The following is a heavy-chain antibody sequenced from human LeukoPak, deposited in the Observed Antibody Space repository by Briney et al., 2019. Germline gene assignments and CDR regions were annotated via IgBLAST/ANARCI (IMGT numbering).Heavy chain of an antibody. J-gene: IGHJ6*03. CDR1: GFTFSRYW. D-gene: IGHD6-6*01. CDR3: AREEGIAARRSDYYYYMDV. V-gene: IGHV3-7*01. CDR2: IKQDGSEK. Sequence: GGSLRLSCAVSGFTFSRYWMSWVRQAPGKGLEWVANIKQDGSEKYYVDSVKGRFTISRDNAKNSLYLQMNSLRAEDTAVYYRAREEGIAARRSDYYYYMDVWGKGTTVTVSS.